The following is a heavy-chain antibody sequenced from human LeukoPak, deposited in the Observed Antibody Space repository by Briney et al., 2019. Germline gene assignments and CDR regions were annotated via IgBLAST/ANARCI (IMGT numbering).Heavy chain of an antibody. CDR2: MYYSGST. V-gene: IGHV4-39*01. CDR1: GGSISSSSYY. D-gene: IGHD1-26*01. CDR3: ATSSGSYYY. Sequence: KPSETLSLTCTVSGGSISSSSYYWGWIRQPPGKGLEWIGSMYYSGSTYYNPSLKSRVTISVDTSKNQFSLKLSSVTAADTAVYYCATSSGSYYYWGQGTLVTVSS. J-gene: IGHJ4*02.